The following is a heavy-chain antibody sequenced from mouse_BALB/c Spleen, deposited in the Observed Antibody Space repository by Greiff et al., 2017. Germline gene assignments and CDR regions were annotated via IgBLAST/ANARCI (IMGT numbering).Heavy chain of an antibody. V-gene: IGHV5-15*02. CDR2: ISNLAYSI. CDR3: ARIISGYYAMDY. CDR1: GFTFSDYG. Sequence: EVKLMESGGGLVQPGGSRKLSCAASGFTFSDYGMAWVRQAPGKGPEWVAFISNLAYSIYYADTVTGRFTISRENAKNTLYLEMSSLRSEDTAMYYCARIISGYYAMDYWGQGTSVTVSS. J-gene: IGHJ4*01. D-gene: IGHD3-1*01.